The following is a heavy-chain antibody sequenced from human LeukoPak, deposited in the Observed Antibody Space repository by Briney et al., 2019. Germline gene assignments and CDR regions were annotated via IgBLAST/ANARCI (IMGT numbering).Heavy chain of an antibody. J-gene: IGHJ4*02. CDR1: GFIFSTYS. D-gene: IGHD3-10*01. CDR3: ARGADYGSGTYYTLTY. V-gene: IGHV3-21*01. CDR2: ISSSTSYI. Sequence: GGSLRLSCAASGFIFSTYSMNWVRQAPGKGLEWVSSISSSTSYIYYADSVKGRFTISRDNAKNSLYLQMNSLRPEDTAVYYCARGADYGSGTYYTLTYWGQGTLVTVSS.